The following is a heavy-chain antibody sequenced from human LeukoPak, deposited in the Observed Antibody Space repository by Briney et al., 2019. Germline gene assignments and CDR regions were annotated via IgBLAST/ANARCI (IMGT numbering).Heavy chain of an antibody. CDR1: GDSVSSNSVA. D-gene: IGHD4-17*01. CDR2: TYYRSKWYN. Sequence: SQTLSLTCAISGDSVSSNSVAWDWIRQSPSRGLEWLGRTYYRSKWYNDYAVSVKSRITINPDTSKNQFSLQLNSVTPEDTAVYYCASSTGTKAFDYWGQGTLVTVSS. CDR3: ASSTGTKAFDY. V-gene: IGHV6-1*01. J-gene: IGHJ4*02.